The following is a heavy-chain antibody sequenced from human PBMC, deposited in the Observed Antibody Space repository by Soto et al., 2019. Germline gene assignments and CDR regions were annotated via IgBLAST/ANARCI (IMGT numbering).Heavy chain of an antibody. J-gene: IGHJ4*02. V-gene: IGHV4-4*02. Sequence: SETLSLTCAVSGASISSTNWWSWVRQPPGKGLEWIGEIYHSGSTYYNPSLKSRVTISVDRSKNQFSLKLSSVTAADTAVYYCARAMTTVTILDYWGQGTLVTVSS. CDR2: IYHSGST. D-gene: IGHD4-17*01. CDR1: GASISSTNW. CDR3: ARAMTTVTILDY.